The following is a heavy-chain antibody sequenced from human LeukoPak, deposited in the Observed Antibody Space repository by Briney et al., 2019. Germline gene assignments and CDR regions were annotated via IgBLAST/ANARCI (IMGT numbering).Heavy chain of an antibody. Sequence: ASVKVSCKASGGTFRSYAISWVRQAPGQGLEWMGRVIPIFGTANYAQKFQGRVTITTDESTSTAYMELSSLRSEDTAVYYCARGPPHDYSNYWFDPWGQGTLVTVSS. J-gene: IGHJ5*02. CDR2: VIPIFGTA. CDR3: ARGPPHDYSNYWFDP. V-gene: IGHV1-69*05. CDR1: GGTFRSYA. D-gene: IGHD4-11*01.